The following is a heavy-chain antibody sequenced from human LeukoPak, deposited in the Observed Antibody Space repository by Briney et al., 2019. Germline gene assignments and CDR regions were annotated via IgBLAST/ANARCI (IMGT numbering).Heavy chain of an antibody. CDR2: INPNSGGT. CDR3: ARGYYGSGSYHDAFDI. J-gene: IGHJ3*02. CDR1: GYTFTGYY. V-gene: IGHV1-2*06. Sequence: ASVTVSCTASGYTFTGYYVHWVRQAPGQGLEWMGRINPNSGGTNYAQKFQGRVTMTRDTSISTAYMELSRLRSDDTAVYYCARGYYGSGSYHDAFDIWGRGTMVTVSS. D-gene: IGHD3-10*01.